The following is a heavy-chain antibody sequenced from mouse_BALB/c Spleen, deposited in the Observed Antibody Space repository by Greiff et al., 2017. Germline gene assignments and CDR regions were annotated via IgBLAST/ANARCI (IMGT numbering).Heavy chain of an antibody. CDR3: ARDIPYYYGSSYNYAMDY. V-gene: IGHV2-9*02. Sequence: VQLQQSGPGLVAPSQSLSITCTVSGFSLTSYGVHWVRQPPGKGLEWLGVIWAGGSTNYNSALMSRLSISKDNSKSQVFLKMNSLQTDDTAMYYCARDIPYYYGSSYNYAMDYWGQGTSVTVSS. CDR2: IWAGGST. D-gene: IGHD1-1*01. J-gene: IGHJ4*01. CDR1: GFSLTSYG.